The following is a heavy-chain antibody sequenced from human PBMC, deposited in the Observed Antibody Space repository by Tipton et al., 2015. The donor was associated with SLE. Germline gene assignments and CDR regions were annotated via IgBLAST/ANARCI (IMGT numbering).Heavy chain of an antibody. V-gene: IGHV4-34*01. J-gene: IGHJ2*01. D-gene: IGHD3-16*02. CDR2: INHSGST. CDR1: GGSFSGYY. CDR3: ATSPRGLHLGELSLYWYFDL. Sequence: LRLSCAVYGGSFSGYYWSWIRQPPGKGLEWIGEINHSGSTNYNPSLKSRVTISVDTSKNQFSLKLSSVTAADTAVYYCATSPRGLHLGELSLYWYFDLWGRGTLVTVSS.